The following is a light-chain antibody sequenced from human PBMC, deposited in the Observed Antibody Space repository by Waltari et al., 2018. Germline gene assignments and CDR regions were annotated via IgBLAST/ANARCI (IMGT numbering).Light chain of an antibody. V-gene: IGLV2-14*03. CDR1: SSDVGVYNY. J-gene: IGLJ3*02. CDR3: SSYTSRATWV. Sequence: QSALTQPASVSGSPGQSITISCTGTSSDVGVYNYVSWFQQHPDKAPSILIFGVNNRPSGVSSRFSGSKSGNTASLTISGLQAEDEADYYCSSYTSRATWVFGGGTRLAVL. CDR2: GVN.